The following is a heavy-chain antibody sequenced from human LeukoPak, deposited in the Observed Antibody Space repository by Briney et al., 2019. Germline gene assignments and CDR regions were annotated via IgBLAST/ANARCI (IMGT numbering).Heavy chain of an antibody. D-gene: IGHD1-26*01. V-gene: IGHV3-11*01. CDR3: AKGYSGSYLDY. J-gene: IGHJ4*02. Sequence: PGGSLRLLCGSSGFTYSDYYMIWMRQAPGKGLEWVSYISSSGSTIYYADSVKGRFTISRDNSENTLYLQMNSLRAEDTAVYYCAKGYSGSYLDYWGQGTLVTVSS. CDR2: ISSSGSTI. CDR1: GFTYSDYY.